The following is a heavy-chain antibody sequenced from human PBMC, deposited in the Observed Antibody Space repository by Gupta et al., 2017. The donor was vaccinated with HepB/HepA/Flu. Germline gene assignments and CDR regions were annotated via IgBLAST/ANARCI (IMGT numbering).Heavy chain of an antibody. CDR3: ARNDAFAI. CDR1: GFTFSSYT. Sequence: ELHLVESGGGRVNHGGSLRLSCAASGFTFSSYTMNWVRQAPGKGLEWVSSISGVNTIRNNADSVKGRVTIFRDQVRNKMYIKKKSLRAKSTAVQYRARNDAFAIWGQVRLITVSS. V-gene: IGHV3-21*04. CDR2: ISGVNTIR. J-gene: IGHJ3*02.